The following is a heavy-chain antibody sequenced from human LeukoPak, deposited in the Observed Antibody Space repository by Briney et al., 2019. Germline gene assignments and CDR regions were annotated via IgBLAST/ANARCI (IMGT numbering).Heavy chain of an antibody. CDR1: GGSFSGYY. J-gene: IGHJ4*02. CDR3: ARSARSYGSDY. D-gene: IGHD5-18*01. Sequence: PSETLSLTCAVYGGSFSGYYWSWIRQPPGKGLEWIGEINHSGSTNYNPSLKSRVTISVDTSKNQFSLKLSSATAADTAVYYCARSARSYGSDYWGQGTLVTVSS. V-gene: IGHV4-34*01. CDR2: INHSGST.